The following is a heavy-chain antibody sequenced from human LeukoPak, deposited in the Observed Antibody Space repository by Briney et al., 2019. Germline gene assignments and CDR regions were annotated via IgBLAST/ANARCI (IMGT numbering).Heavy chain of an antibody. CDR2: IFTSGST. J-gene: IGHJ3*02. CDR3: ARAPVTVKDSFDI. D-gene: IGHD4-11*01. CDR1: GGSINNYY. V-gene: IGHV4-4*07. Sequence: SETLSLTCAVSGGSINNYYWSWIRQPAGKGLEWIGRIFTSGSTNYNASLKSRVTMSVDTSKNQFSLKLRSMTAADTAVYYCARAPVTVKDSFDIWGQGTMVTVFS.